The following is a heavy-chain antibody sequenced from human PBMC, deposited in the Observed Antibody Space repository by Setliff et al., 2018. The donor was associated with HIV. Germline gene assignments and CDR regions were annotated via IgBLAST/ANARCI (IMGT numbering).Heavy chain of an antibody. CDR3: ASLEGLERTRGEESDS. J-gene: IGHJ4*02. CDR2: IIPVIPLS. CDR1: GYTFIDYF. V-gene: IGHV1-69*05. Sequence: SVKVSCKASGYTFIDYFMHWVRQAPGQGLEWMGGIIPVIPLSKYAQKFQGRLTITTDESTSTAYMELSSLTSEDTAIYYCASLEGLERTRGEESDSWGQGTLVTVSS. D-gene: IGHD3-3*01.